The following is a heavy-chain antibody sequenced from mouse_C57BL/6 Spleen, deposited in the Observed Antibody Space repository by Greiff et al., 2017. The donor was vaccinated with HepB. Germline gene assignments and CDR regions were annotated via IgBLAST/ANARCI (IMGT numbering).Heavy chain of an antibody. D-gene: IGHD2-4*01. CDR1: GFTFSDYG. J-gene: IGHJ4*01. V-gene: IGHV5-17*01. CDR2: ISSGSSTI. Sequence: EVMLVESGGGLVKPGGSLKLSCAASGFTFSDYGMHWVRQAPEKGLEWVAYISSGSSTIYYADTVKGRFTISRDNAKNTLFLQMTSLRSEDTAMYYCARDYDYDFQGMDYWGQGTSVTVSS. CDR3: ARDYDYDFQGMDY.